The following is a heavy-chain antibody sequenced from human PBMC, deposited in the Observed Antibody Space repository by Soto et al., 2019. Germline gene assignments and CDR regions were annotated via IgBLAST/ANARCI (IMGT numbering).Heavy chain of an antibody. J-gene: IGHJ4*02. V-gene: IGHV4-59*01. CDR2: IYYSGST. D-gene: IGHD3-10*01. CDR3: ARDRAVRLLWFGVDY. Sequence: SETLSLTCTVSGGSISSYYWSWIRQPPGKGLEWIGYIYYSGSTNYNPSLKSRVTISLDTSKNQFSLKLSSVTAADTAVYYCARDRAVRLLWFGVDYWGQGTLVTVSS. CDR1: GGSISSYY.